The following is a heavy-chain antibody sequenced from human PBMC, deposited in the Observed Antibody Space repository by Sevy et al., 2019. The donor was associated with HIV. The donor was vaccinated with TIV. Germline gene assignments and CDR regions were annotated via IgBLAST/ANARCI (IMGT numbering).Heavy chain of an antibody. CDR1: GFTFSSYA. CDR2: ISYDGSNK. J-gene: IGHJ6*02. D-gene: IGHD2-2*02. V-gene: IGHV3-30*04. CDR3: ARGYQNEGSRHTYTLGGVYGMDV. Sequence: GESLKISCAASGFTFSSYAMHWVRQAPGKGLEWVAVISYDGSNKYYADSVKGRFTISRDNSKNTLYLQMNSLRAEDTAVYYCARGYQNEGSRHTYTLGGVYGMDVWGQGTTVTVSS.